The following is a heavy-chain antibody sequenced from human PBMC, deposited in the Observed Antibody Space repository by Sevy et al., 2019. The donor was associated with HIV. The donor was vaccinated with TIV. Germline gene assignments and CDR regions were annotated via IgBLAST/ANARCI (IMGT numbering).Heavy chain of an antibody. Sequence: SETLSLTCAVYGGSFSGYYWSWIRQPPGKGLEWIGEINHSGSTNYNPSLKSRVTISVDTSKNQFSLKLSSVTAADTAVYYCARGYYGSGSYYNVRYYYYGMDVWGQGTTVTVSS. CDR1: GGSFSGYY. CDR3: ARGYYGSGSYYNVRYYYYGMDV. CDR2: INHSGST. V-gene: IGHV4-34*01. D-gene: IGHD3-10*01. J-gene: IGHJ6*02.